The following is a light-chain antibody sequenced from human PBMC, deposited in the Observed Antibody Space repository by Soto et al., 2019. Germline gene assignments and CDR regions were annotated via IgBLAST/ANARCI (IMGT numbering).Light chain of an antibody. J-gene: IGKJ4*01. CDR1: QGITEY. CDR2: GAS. V-gene: IGKV1-27*01. Sequence: DVPMTQSPSSLSASVGDRVTITCRASQGITEYFPWYQQKPGKPPKLLIYGASTLQSGVPSRFSGTASGTDFTLTNSGLQPEDVATYYCQRYNSAPLTFGGGTKVEIK. CDR3: QRYNSAPLT.